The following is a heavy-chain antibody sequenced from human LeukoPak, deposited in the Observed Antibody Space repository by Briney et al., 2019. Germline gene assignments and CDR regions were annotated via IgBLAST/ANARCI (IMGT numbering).Heavy chain of an antibody. CDR2: ISWNSGST. J-gene: IGHJ4*02. CDR3: AKDVGGELPGYYFDY. D-gene: IGHD1-26*01. V-gene: IGHV3-9*03. CDR1: GFTFDDYA. Sequence: GRSLRLSCAASGFTFDDYAMHWVRHAPGKGLEWVSGISWNSGSTGYADSVKGRFTFSRDNAKNSLYLQMDSLRAEDMALYYCAKDVGGELPGYYFDYWGQGTLVTVSS.